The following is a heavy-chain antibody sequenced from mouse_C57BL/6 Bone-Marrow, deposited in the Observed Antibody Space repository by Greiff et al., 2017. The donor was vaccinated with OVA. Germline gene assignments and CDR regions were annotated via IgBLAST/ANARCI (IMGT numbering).Heavy chain of an antibody. V-gene: IGHV14-2*01. CDR3: AREILRYPAWFAY. D-gene: IGHD1-1*01. Sequence: EVKLMESGAELVKPGASVKLSCTASGFNIKDYYMHWVKQRTEQGLEWIGRIDPEDGETKYAPKFPGKATITADTSSNTAYLQLSSLTSEDTAVYYCAREILRYPAWFAYWGQGTLVTVSA. J-gene: IGHJ3*01. CDR2: IDPEDGET. CDR1: GFNIKDYY.